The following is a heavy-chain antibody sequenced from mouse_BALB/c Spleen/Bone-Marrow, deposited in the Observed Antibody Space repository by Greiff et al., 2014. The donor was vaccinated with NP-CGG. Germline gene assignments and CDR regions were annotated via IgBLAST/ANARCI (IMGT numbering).Heavy chain of an antibody. Sequence: VQGVESGTELVKPGSSVKLSCKASGYTFTNYDINWVRQRPEQGLEWIGWIFPGDGSPKYNEKFKDKATLTTDKSSTTAFMQLSRLTSEDSAVYFCARGDYNYYFDYWGQGTTLTVSS. CDR2: IFPGDGSP. D-gene: IGHD2-13*01. CDR3: ARGDYNYYFDY. CDR1: GYTFTNYD. J-gene: IGHJ2*01. V-gene: IGHV1-85*01.